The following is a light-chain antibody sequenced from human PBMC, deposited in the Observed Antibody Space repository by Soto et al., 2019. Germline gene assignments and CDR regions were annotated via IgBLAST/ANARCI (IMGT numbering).Light chain of an antibody. CDR2: DAS. J-gene: IGKJ2*01. CDR1: QSISGW. Sequence: DIQMTQSPSTLSASVGDRVTITCRASQSISGWLAWYQQKPGKAPNLLISDASSLESGVPSRFSGSGSGTEFTLTISGLRPDDFATYNCKQYGSYSSFAQGTKLEIK. CDR3: KQYGSYSS. V-gene: IGKV1-5*01.